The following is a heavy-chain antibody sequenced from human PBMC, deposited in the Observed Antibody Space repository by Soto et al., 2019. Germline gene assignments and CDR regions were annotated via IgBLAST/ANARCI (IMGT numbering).Heavy chain of an antibody. V-gene: IGHV1-18*01. J-gene: IGHJ4*02. Sequence: ASVKVSCKASGYTFTSYGISWVRQAPGQGLEWMGWISAYNGNTNYAQKLQGRVTMTTDTSTSTAYMELRSLRSDDTAVYYCASWDGGYSGYDNLDYWGQGTLVTVSS. CDR3: ASWDGGYSGYDNLDY. CDR1: GYTFTSYG. D-gene: IGHD5-12*01. CDR2: ISAYNGNT.